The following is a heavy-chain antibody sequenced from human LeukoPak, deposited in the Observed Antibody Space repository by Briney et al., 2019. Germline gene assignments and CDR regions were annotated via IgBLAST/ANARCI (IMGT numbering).Heavy chain of an antibody. D-gene: IGHD4-17*01. Sequence: ASVEVSCKASGYTFTTYGISWVRQAPGQGLEWMGWTSSYNGNTNYAQKLQGRVTMTTDTSTSTAYLELRSLSSDDTAVYYCARTMTTLPTHGELDLWGQGTQVTVSS. CDR1: GYTFTTYG. CDR2: TSSYNGNT. V-gene: IGHV1-18*01. J-gene: IGHJ5*02. CDR3: ARTMTTLPTHGELDL.